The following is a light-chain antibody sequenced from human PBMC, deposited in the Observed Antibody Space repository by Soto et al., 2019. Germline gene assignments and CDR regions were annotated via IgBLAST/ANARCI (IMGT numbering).Light chain of an antibody. CDR3: QHKGDTPT. CDR2: GVS. Sequence: EVVLTQSPGTLSLSPGERATLSCRSSQTVNSNFLAWYQQKPGQAPRLLIYGVSNRATGIPDRFSGSGSTKDITLTISRLAPEVFVVYYCQHKGDTPTFGHGTKVDIK. J-gene: IGKJ1*01. V-gene: IGKV3-20*01. CDR1: QTVNSNF.